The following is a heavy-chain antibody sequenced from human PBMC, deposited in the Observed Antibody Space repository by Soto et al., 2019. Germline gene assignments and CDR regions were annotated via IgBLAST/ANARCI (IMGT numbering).Heavy chain of an antibody. J-gene: IGHJ6*02. CDR2: ISYDGSNK. V-gene: IGHV3-30*18. CDR3: AKLSFLVGSGTPDYGMDV. CDR1: GSTFSSYG. Sequence: GGSLRLSCAASGSTFSSYGMHWVRQAPGRGLEWVAVISYDGSNKYYADSVKGRFTISRDNSKNTLYLQMNSLRAEDTAVYYCAKLSFLVGSGTPDYGMDVWGQGTTVTVSS. D-gene: IGHD3-10*01.